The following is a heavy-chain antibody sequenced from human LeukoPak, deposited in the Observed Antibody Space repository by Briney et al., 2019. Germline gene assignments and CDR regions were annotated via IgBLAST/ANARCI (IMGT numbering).Heavy chain of an antibody. J-gene: IGHJ4*02. CDR3: TGNVGIAAALRGC. CDR1: AFTFSSYV. D-gene: IGHD6-13*01. CDR2: ISNAGSNE. V-gene: IGHV3-30*04. Sequence: GGSLRLSCAASAFTFSSYVMDWVRQAPGKGLECVAIISNAGSNEYYTDSVKVRFTISRDNSKNTLYLQMNSLKTEDTAVYSCTGNVGIAAALRGCWGQGTLVNVSS.